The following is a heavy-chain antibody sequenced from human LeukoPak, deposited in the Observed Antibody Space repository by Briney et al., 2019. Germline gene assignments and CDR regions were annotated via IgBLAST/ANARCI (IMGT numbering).Heavy chain of an antibody. J-gene: IGHJ3*02. Sequence: GGSLRLSCAASGFTFSSYGMHWVRHAPGRGLEWVAFIRYDGSNKYYADSVKGRFTISRDNSKNTLYLQMNSLRAEDTAVYYCAKDLVTYSSSSRAFDIRGQGTMVTVSS. CDR3: AKDLVTYSSSSRAFDI. D-gene: IGHD6-13*01. CDR1: GFTFSSYG. CDR2: IRYDGSNK. V-gene: IGHV3-30*02.